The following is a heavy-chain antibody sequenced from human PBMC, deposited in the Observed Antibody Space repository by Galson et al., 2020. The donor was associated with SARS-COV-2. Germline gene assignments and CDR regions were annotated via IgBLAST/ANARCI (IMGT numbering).Heavy chain of an antibody. CDR1: GYTFTSYD. Sequence: ASVKVSCKASGYTFTSYDINWVRQATGQGLEWMGWMNPNSGTTGYAQKLQGRVTMTRNTSISTAYMELRSLRSEDTAVYYCARGRKKDIVVVVAVYDDYDMDVWGKCTTVTVSS. J-gene: IGHJ6*03. CDR3: ARGRKKDIVVVVAVYDDYDMDV. CDR2: MNPNSGTT. V-gene: IGHV1-8*01. D-gene: IGHD2-15*01.